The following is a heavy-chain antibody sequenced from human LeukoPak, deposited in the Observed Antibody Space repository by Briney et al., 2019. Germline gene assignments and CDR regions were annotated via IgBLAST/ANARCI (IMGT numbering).Heavy chain of an antibody. V-gene: IGHV1-69*13. Sequence: SVKVSCKASGYTFTSYGISWVRQAPGQGLEWMGGIISILGTTKYAQKFQGRVTITADESTSTAYMELSSLRSEDTAVYYCARSGDSSGYYYGERYWGQGTLVTVSS. D-gene: IGHD3-22*01. J-gene: IGHJ4*02. CDR1: GYTFTSYG. CDR3: ARSGDSSGYYYGERY. CDR2: IISILGTT.